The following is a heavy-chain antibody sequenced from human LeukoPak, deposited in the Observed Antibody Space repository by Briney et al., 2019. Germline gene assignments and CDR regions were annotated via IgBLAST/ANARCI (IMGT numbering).Heavy chain of an antibody. CDR3: ARDAYNNGWYVFDY. V-gene: IGHV4-39*07. CDR1: GASISSSSYY. Sequence: PSETLSLTCTVSGASISSSSYYWGWIRQPPGKGLEWIGNIYYSGSTYYNPSLKSRVTISVDTSKNQFSLTLSSVTAADTAVYYCARDAYNNGWYVFDYWGQGSLVTVSS. J-gene: IGHJ4*02. D-gene: IGHD6-19*01. CDR2: IYYSGST.